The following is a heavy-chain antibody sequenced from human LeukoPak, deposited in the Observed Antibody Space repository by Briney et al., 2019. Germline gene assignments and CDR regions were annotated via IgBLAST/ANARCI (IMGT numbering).Heavy chain of an antibody. V-gene: IGHV1-18*01. J-gene: IGHJ4*02. CDR3: AKNTNNGNYY. Sequence: ASVKVSCKTSGYPFTTYGVAWVRQAPGQGLEWMGWINSYKGDTQYSQKFQGIFACTSDTSTNTVHMELWSLRSDDTAVYYCAKNTNNGNYYLGQGTLVIGSS. CDR1: GYPFTTYG. D-gene: IGHD1-14*01. CDR2: INSYKGDT.